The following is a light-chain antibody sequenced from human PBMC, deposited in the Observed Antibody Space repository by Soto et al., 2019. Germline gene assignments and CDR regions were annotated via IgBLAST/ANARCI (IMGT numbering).Light chain of an antibody. CDR3: HQYNNWRQT. V-gene: IGKV3-20*01. CDR2: DAS. J-gene: IGKJ1*01. Sequence: EIVLTQSPGTLSLSPGERATLSCRASQSLSSSYLAWYQQKPGQAPRVLIFDASIRATGIPDRFSASGSGSDFTLTISRLEPDDFAVYYCHQYNNWRQTFGQGTKVDIK. CDR1: QSLSSSY.